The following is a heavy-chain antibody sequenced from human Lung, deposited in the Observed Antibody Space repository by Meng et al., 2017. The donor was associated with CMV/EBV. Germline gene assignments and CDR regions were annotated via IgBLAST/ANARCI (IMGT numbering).Heavy chain of an antibody. CDR2: ISGSGGST. Sequence: ESLKISXAASGFTFSSYAMSWVRQAPGKGLEWVSAISGSGGSTYYADSVKGRFTISRDNSKNTLYLQMNSLRAEDTAVYYCAKGISNYVHPNWFDPWGQGTLVTFSS. CDR3: AKGISNYVHPNWFDP. V-gene: IGHV3-23*01. J-gene: IGHJ5*02. CDR1: GFTFSSYA. D-gene: IGHD4-11*01.